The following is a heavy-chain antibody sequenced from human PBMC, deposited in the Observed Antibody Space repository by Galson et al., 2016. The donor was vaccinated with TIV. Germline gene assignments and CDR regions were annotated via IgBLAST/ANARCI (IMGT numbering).Heavy chain of an antibody. D-gene: IGHD5-18*01. J-gene: IGHJ4*01. CDR2: IYYSGVNT. CDR1: GFTFSKYG. Sequence: SLRLSCAASGFTFSKYGMAWVRQAPGQGPEWVSAIYYSGVNTYYADSVKGRFTISRDHSKNTLFLQMNSLRAEDTAGYYCAKVVFTLYTYGPFDQWGHGTLVTVSS. CDR3: AKVVFTLYTYGPFDQ. V-gene: IGHV3-23*01.